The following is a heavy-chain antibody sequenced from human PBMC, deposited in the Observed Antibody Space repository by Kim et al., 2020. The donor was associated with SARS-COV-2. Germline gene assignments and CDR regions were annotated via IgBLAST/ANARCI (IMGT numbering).Heavy chain of an antibody. D-gene: IGHD3-22*01. CDR3: ARPSISVALLPRLRYYYGMDV. Sequence: ASVKVSCKASGYTFTSYGISWVRQAPGQGLEWMGWISAYNGNTNYAQKLQGRVTMTTDTSTSTAYMELRSLRSDDTAVYYCARPSISVALLPRLRYYYGMDVWGQGTTVTVSS. J-gene: IGHJ6*02. CDR2: ISAYNGNT. V-gene: IGHV1-18*01. CDR1: GYTFTSYG.